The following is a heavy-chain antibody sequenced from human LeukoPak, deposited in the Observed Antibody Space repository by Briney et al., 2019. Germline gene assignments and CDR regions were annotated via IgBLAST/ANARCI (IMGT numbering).Heavy chain of an antibody. Sequence: GGSLRLSCAASGFTFSSYSMNWVRQAPGKGLVGVSRINSDGRSTNYADSVKGRFTISRDNAKNTLYLQMNSLRAEDTAVYYCARVRWGGLYYFDYWGQGTLVTVSS. CDR3: ARVRWGGLYYFDY. J-gene: IGHJ4*02. CDR1: GFTFSSYS. V-gene: IGHV3-74*01. D-gene: IGHD3-16*01. CDR2: INSDGRST.